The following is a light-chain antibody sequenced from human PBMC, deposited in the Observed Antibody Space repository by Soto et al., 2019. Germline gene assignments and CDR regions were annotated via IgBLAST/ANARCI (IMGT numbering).Light chain of an antibody. J-gene: IGKJ4*01. CDR2: DAS. CDR1: QTISTW. V-gene: IGKV1-5*01. CDR3: QQYNSYSALT. Sequence: SQRTQSTASLSASVGHIALITCRQSQTISTWLAWYQQKPGKAPKLLIYDASSLESGVPSRFSGSGSGREFTLTISSLQPDDFATYYCQQYNSYSALTFGGGTKVDI.